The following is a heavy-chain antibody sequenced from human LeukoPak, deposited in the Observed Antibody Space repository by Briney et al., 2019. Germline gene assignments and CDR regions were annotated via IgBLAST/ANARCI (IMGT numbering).Heavy chain of an antibody. D-gene: IGHD4-17*01. V-gene: IGHV1-2*02. CDR1: GYTFTGYY. Sequence: ASVKVSCKASGYTFTGYYMHWVRQAPGQGLEWMGWINPNSGGTNYAQKFQGRVTMTTDASISTAYMELSRLRSDDTAVYYCARSWDTVADAFDIWGQGTMITVSS. CDR2: INPNSGGT. CDR3: ARSWDTVADAFDI. J-gene: IGHJ3*02.